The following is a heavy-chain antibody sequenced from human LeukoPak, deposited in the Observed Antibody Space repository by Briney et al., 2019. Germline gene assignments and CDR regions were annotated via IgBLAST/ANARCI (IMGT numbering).Heavy chain of an antibody. V-gene: IGHV3-23*01. CDR3: AKRYRSSWSSFDY. CDR1: GFIFSNYA. Sequence: GGSLRLSCAASGFIFSNYAMNWVRQAPGKGLEWVSTISDSGGSTYNADSVKGRFTISRDNSKDTLYLQMNSLRAEDTAVYYCAKRYRSSWSSFDYWGQGTLVTVSS. D-gene: IGHD6-13*01. CDR2: ISDSGGST. J-gene: IGHJ4*02.